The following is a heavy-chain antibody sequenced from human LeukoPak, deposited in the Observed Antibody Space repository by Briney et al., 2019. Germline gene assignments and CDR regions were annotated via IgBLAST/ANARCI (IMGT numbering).Heavy chain of an antibody. V-gene: IGHV1-8*01. D-gene: IGHD3-3*01. CDR1: GYTFTSYD. CDR2: MNPNSGNT. Sequence: GASVKVSCKASGYTFTSYDINWVRQATGQGLEWMGWMNPNSGNTGYAQKFQGRVTITADESTSTAYMELSSLRSEDTAVYYCARYGSLTIFGVATPGAAFDIWGQGTMVTVSS. CDR3: ARYGSLTIFGVATPGAAFDI. J-gene: IGHJ3*02.